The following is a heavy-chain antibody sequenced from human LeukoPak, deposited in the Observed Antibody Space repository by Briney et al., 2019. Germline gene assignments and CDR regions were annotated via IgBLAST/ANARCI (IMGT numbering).Heavy chain of an antibody. V-gene: IGHV3-23*01. CDR1: GFNFSTYA. CDR2: ISGSGGST. J-gene: IGHJ4*02. Sequence: GGSLRLSCAASGFNFSTYAMSWVRQAPGKGLEWVSAISGSGGSTYYADSVKGRFTISRDNSKNTLYLQMNSLRAEDTAVYYCAKDLLSVYSSGWYYWGQGTLVTVSS. D-gene: IGHD6-19*01. CDR3: AKDLLSVYSSGWYY.